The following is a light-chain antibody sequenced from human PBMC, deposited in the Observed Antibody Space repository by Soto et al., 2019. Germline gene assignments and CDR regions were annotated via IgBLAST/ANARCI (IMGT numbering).Light chain of an antibody. V-gene: IGLV2-8*01. J-gene: IGLJ3*02. CDR2: EVS. CDR3: SSYAGSDNWV. CDR1: SSDVGGYKY. Sequence: QSALTQPPSASGSPGQSVTISCTGTSSDVGGYKYVSWYQQHPGKAPKLLIYEVSKRPSGVPDRFSGSKSGNTASLTVSGLRAADEADYYCSSYAGSDNWVFGGGTKLTVL.